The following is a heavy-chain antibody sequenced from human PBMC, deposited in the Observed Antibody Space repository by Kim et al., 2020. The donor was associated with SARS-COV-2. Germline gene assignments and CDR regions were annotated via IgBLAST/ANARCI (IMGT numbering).Heavy chain of an antibody. CDR2: IYSGGST. CDR1: GFTVSSNY. D-gene: IGHD3-16*02. Sequence: GGSLRLSCAASGFTVSSNYMSWVRQAPGKGLEWVSVIYSGGSTYYADSVKGRFTISRDNSKNTLYLQMNSLRAEDTAVYYCARVSLGPDGPEEAWGQGTLVTVSS. J-gene: IGHJ4*02. CDR3: ARVSLGPDGPEEA. V-gene: IGHV3-53*01.